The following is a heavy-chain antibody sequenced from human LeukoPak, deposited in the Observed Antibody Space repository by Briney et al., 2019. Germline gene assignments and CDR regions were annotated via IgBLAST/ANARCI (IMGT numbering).Heavy chain of an antibody. CDR3: ARGVDSSGWYSHYYFDY. CDR2: IYYSGST. J-gene: IGHJ4*02. Sequence: PSETLSLTCTVSGGSISSYYWSWIRQPPGKGLEWIGYIYYSGSTNYNPSLKSRVTISVDTSKNQFSLKLTSVTAADTAVYYCARGVDSSGWYSHYYFDYWGQGTLVTVSS. CDR1: GGSISSYY. D-gene: IGHD6-19*01. V-gene: IGHV4-59*01.